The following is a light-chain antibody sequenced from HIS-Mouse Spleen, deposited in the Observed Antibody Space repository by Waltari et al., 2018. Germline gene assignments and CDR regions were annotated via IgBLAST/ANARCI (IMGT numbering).Light chain of an antibody. CDR3: SSYAGSNNLV. V-gene: IGLV2-8*01. Sequence: QSALTQPPSASGSPGQSVTISCTVTSSDVGGYNYVSWYQQHPGKAPKRMIYEVSKRPAGVPDRFSGSKSGNTSSLTVSGLQAEDEADYYCSSYAGSNNLVFGGGTKLTVL. CDR2: EVS. J-gene: IGLJ2*01. CDR1: SSDVGGYNY.